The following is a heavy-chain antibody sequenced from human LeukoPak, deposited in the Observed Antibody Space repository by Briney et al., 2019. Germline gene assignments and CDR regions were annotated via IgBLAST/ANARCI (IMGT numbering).Heavy chain of an antibody. Sequence: SETLSLTCTVSGGSISSSSYYWGWIRQPPGKGLEWIGSIYYSGSTYYNPSLKSRVTISVDTSKNQFSLKLSSVTAADTAVYYCARDMVPAAIYYYGMDVWGQGTTVTVSS. J-gene: IGHJ6*02. CDR2: IYYSGST. CDR1: GGSISSSSYY. CDR3: ARDMVPAAIYYYGMDV. V-gene: IGHV4-39*07. D-gene: IGHD2-2*02.